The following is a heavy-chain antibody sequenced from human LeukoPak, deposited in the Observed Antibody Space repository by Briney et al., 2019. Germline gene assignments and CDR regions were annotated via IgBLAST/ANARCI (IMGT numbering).Heavy chain of an antibody. D-gene: IGHD3-10*01. J-gene: IGHJ4*02. CDR1: GGSISSYY. Sequence: SETLSLTCTVSGGSISSYYWSWIRQPPGKGLEWIGYIYYSGSTNYNPSLKGRVTISVDTSKNQFSLKLSSVTAADAAVYYCARETTMVPGDYWGQGTLVTVSS. CDR2: IYYSGST. V-gene: IGHV4-59*01. CDR3: ARETTMVPGDY.